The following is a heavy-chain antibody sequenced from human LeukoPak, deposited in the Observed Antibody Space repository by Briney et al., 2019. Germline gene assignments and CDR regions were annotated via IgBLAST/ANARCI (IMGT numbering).Heavy chain of an antibody. J-gene: IGHJ4*02. CDR2: ISSSGTYL. CDR3: VRDPSEASHPYYFDY. V-gene: IGHV3-21*01. Sequence: GGSLRLSCVASGLTFSNFGMSWVRQAPGKGLEWVSSISSSGTYLYYADSVKGRFTISRDNAKNSLSLQMNSLRVEDTAVYYCVRDPSEASHPYYFDYWGQGTLVTVSS. D-gene: IGHD2-2*01. CDR1: GLTFSNFG.